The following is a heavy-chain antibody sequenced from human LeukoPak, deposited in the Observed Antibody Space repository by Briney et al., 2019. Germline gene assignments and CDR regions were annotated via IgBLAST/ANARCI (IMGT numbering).Heavy chain of an antibody. CDR2: IQYDAGNR. D-gene: IGHD1-26*01. J-gene: IGHJ4*02. Sequence: GGSLRLSCAASGFTFRSFGMHWVRQAPGKGLEWVAFIQYDAGNRQYAGSVKGRFTISRDNSKTTLYMQMNSLTAEDTAVYYCAKSFTGSYLDYFDYWGQGTLVTVSS. V-gene: IGHV3-30*02. CDR1: GFTFRSFG. CDR3: AKSFTGSYLDYFDY.